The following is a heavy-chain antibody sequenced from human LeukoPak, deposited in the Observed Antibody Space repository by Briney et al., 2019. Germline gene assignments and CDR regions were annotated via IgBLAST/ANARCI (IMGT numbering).Heavy chain of an antibody. V-gene: IGHV4-30-4*01. Sequence: KTSETLSLTCAVYGGSFSGYYWTWIRQPPGKGLEWIGYIYYSGSTYNNPSLESRVTISLDTSKNQFSLKLSSVTAADTAVYYCARGLVAMIDYWGQGTLVTVSS. D-gene: IGHD2-8*02. CDR1: GGSFSGYY. CDR3: ARGLVAMIDY. CDR2: IYYSGST. J-gene: IGHJ4*02.